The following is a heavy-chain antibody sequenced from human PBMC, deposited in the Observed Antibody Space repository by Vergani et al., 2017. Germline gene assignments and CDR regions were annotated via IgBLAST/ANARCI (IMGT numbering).Heavy chain of an antibody. CDR1: GFTFSSYG. Sequence: QVQLVESGGGVVQPGRSPRLSCAASGFTFSSYGMHWVRQAPGKGLEWVAVIWYDGSNKYYADSVKGRFTISRDNSKNTLYLQMNSLRAEDTAVYYCAREVAVAGTRSYYYYGMDVWGQGTTVTVSS. J-gene: IGHJ6*02. V-gene: IGHV3-33*01. CDR2: IWYDGSNK. D-gene: IGHD6-19*01. CDR3: AREVAVAGTRSYYYYGMDV.